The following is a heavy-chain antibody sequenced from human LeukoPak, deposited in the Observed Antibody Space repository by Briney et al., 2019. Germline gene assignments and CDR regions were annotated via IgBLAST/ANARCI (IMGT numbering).Heavy chain of an antibody. J-gene: IGHJ6*03. CDR3: ARAGQLGPEFWPNMDV. CDR1: GGTFSSYA. CDR2: IIPIFGTA. Sequence: ASVKVSCKASGGTFSSYAISWVRQAPGQGLEWMGGIIPIFGTANYAQKFQGRATITTDESTSTAYMELSSLRSEDTAVYYCARAGQLGPEFWPNMDVWGKGTTVTVSS. V-gene: IGHV1-69*05. D-gene: IGHD6-6*01.